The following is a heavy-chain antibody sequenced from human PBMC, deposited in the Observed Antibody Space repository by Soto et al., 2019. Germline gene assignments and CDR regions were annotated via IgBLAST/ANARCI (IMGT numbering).Heavy chain of an antibody. CDR3: TTDCSGGSCYPGAYYSDYATDV. D-gene: IGHD2-15*01. CDR2: IKIKTDGGTS. J-gene: IGHJ6*04. Sequence: GGSLRLSCAASGFSFSYAWMSWVRQSPGKGLEWVGGIKIKTDGGTSDYAAPVKGRFTISRDDSKTTLYLQMNSLKTEDTAVYYCTTDCSGGSCYPGAYYSDYATDVWGKGNTVTVSS. V-gene: IGHV3-15*01. CDR1: GFSFSYAW.